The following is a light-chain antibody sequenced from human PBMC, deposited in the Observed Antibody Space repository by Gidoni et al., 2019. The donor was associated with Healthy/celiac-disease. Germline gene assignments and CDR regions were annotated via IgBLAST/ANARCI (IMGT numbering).Light chain of an antibody. V-gene: IGKV3-20*01. CDR2: GAS. CDR3: QQYGSSRLT. CDR1: QSVSSSY. J-gene: IGKJ3*01. Sequence: DIVLTQSPGPLSLSPGERATLSCRASQSVSSSYLAWYQQKPGQSPRLLIYGASSRATGIPDRFSGSGSGTDFTRTISRLEPEDFAVYYCQQYGSSRLTFXPXTKVDIK.